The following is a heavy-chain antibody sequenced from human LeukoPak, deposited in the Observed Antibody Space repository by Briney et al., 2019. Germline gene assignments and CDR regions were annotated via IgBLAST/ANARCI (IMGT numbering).Heavy chain of an antibody. CDR1: GYTFTSYA. Sequence: ASVKVSCKASGYTFTSYAMNWVRQAPGQGLEWMGWITAYNGNTRYAQKLQGRVTLTTDTSTSTGYMEVRSLRSDDTAVYYCARSQTTGFGESIDYWGQGTLVTVSS. D-gene: IGHD3-10*01. J-gene: IGHJ4*02. V-gene: IGHV1-18*01. CDR2: ITAYNGNT. CDR3: ARSQTTGFGESIDY.